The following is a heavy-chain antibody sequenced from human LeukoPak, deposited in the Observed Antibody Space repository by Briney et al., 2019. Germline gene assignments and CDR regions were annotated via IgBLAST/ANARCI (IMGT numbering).Heavy chain of an antibody. CDR3: ASEGYSGYDPYSYVGMDV. CDR2: ISMRGSRV. D-gene: IGHD5-12*01. CDR1: GFTLNSYD. V-gene: IGHV3-48*03. Sequence: LPGGSLRLSCAASGFTLNSYDVNWVRQPPGKGLEWVSYISMRGSRVYYADSVKGRFTISRDNGNNSVYLQMDSLRVEDTAIYYCASEGYSGYDPYSYVGMDVWGKGTTVTVSS. J-gene: IGHJ6*04.